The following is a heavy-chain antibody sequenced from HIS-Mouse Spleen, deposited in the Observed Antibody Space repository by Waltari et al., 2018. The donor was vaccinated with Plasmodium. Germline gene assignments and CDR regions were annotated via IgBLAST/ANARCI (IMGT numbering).Heavy chain of an antibody. J-gene: IGHJ2*01. CDR2: INHSGST. V-gene: IGHV4-34*01. D-gene: IGHD3-3*01. CDR1: GGSFSGYY. CDR3: ARVTSSGVYWYFDL. Sequence: QVQLQQWGAGLLKPSETLSLTCAVYGGSFSGYYWSWIRQPPGKGLEWIGEINHSGSTNDNPSRKSRVTISVDPSKNQFSLKLSSVTAADTAVYYCARVTSSGVYWYFDLWGRGTLVTVSS.